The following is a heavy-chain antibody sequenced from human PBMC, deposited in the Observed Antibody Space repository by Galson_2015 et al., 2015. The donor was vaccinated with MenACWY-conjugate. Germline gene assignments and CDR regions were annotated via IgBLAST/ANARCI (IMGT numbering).Heavy chain of an antibody. CDR3: ARTAGSVPP. Sequence: LRLSCAASGFTFSSFSMNWVRQAPGKGLEWVSSVSATSATIYYADSVKGRFTISRDNAKNSLYLQMNSLRAEDTAVYYCARTAGSVPPWGLGTLVTVSS. D-gene: IGHD6-13*01. CDR2: VSATSATI. CDR1: GFTFSSFS. V-gene: IGHV3-21*01. J-gene: IGHJ5*02.